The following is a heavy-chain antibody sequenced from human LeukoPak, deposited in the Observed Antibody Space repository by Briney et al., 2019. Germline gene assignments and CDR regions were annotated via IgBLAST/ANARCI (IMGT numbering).Heavy chain of an antibody. CDR1: GFNVSDNY. CDR3: ARGGYSSSWYHFDY. Sequence: PGGSLRLSCAVSGFNVSDNYINWVRQAAGKGLEWVSVIYSGGKTYYADSVKGRFTISRDNSKNTLFLQMNSLRAEDTAVYYCARGGYSSSWYHFDYWGQGTLVTVSS. J-gene: IGHJ4*02. V-gene: IGHV3-53*01. D-gene: IGHD6-13*01. CDR2: IYSGGKT.